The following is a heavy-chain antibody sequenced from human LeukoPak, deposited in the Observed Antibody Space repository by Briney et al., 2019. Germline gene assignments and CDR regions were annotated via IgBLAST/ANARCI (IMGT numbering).Heavy chain of an antibody. V-gene: IGHV4-59*01. CDR2: IYYSGST. CDR3: ARGGGYSGYDFGY. D-gene: IGHD5-12*01. J-gene: IGHJ4*02. Sequence: SETLSLTCTVSGGSISSYYWSGIRQPPGKGLEWIGYIYYSGSTNYNPSLKSRVTISVDTSKNQFSLNLSSVTAADTAVYYCARGGGYSGYDFGYWGQGTLVTVSS. CDR1: GGSISSYY.